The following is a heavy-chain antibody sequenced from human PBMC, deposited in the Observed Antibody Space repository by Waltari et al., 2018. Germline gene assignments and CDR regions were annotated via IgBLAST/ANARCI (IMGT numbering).Heavy chain of an antibody. V-gene: IGHV4-34*01. Sequence: QVQLQQWGAGLLKPSETLSLTCAVYGGSFSGYYWSWIRQPPGKGLEWIGEINHSGSTNYNPSLKSRVTISVDTSKNQFSLKLSSVTAADTAVYYCARGIFCSGGSCYYFDYWGQGTLVTVSS. CDR1: GGSFSGYY. J-gene: IGHJ4*02. CDR2: INHSGST. D-gene: IGHD2-15*01. CDR3: ARGIFCSGGSCYYFDY.